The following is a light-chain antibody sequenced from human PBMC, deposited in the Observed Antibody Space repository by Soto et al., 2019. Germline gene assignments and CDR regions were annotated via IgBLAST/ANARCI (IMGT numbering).Light chain of an antibody. V-gene: IGKV3-11*01. CDR1: QSVSSY. CDR3: QQRSNWPPLFT. J-gene: IGKJ3*01. Sequence: EIVLTQSPATLSLSPGERATLSCRASQSVSSYLAWYQLKPGQAPRLLIYDASNMATGIPARFSGSGSGTDFTLTISSLEPEDFAVYYCQQRSNWPPLFTFGPGTKVDIK. CDR2: DAS.